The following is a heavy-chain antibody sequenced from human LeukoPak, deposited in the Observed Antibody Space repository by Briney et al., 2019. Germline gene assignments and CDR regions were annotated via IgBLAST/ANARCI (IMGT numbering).Heavy chain of an antibody. CDR1: GGSISSRSYY. J-gene: IGHJ5*02. Sequence: SETLSLTCTVSGGSISSRSYYWSWIRQPPGKGLEWIGEINHSGSTNYNPSLKSRVTISVDTSKNQFSLKLSSVTAADTAVYYCARRRAIVVVTTRQYNWFDPWGQGTLVTVSS. D-gene: IGHD2-21*02. CDR2: INHSGST. CDR3: ARRRAIVVVTTRQYNWFDP. V-gene: IGHV4-39*07.